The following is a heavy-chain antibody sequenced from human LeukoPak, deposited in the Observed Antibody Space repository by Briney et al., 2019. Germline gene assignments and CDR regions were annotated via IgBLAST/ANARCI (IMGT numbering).Heavy chain of an antibody. CDR1: GGSISTYY. J-gene: IGHJ6*02. Sequence: PSETLSLTCTVSGGSISTYYWGWIRRPPGGGLEWIAYIHHSGSTNYNPSLQRRFTISADTSKNQFSLKLNSVTAADSAVYYCARWILTHDDYGMDVWGQGTSVIVSS. CDR3: ARWILTHDDYGMDV. CDR2: IHHSGST. V-gene: IGHV4-59*01. D-gene: IGHD5-12*01.